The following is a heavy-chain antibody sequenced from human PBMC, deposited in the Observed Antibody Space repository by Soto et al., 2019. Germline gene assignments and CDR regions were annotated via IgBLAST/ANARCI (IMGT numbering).Heavy chain of an antibody. J-gene: IGHJ5*02. V-gene: IGHV1-69*01. CDR3: ARRPITMVRGSSTDNWFDP. CDR2: IIPIFGTA. D-gene: IGHD3-10*01. CDR1: GGTFSSYA. Sequence: QVQLVQSGAEVKKPGSSVKVSCTASGGTFSSYAISWVRQAPGQGLEWMGGIIPIFGTANYAQKFQGRVTITADESTSTAYKELSSLRSEDTAVYYCARRPITMVRGSSTDNWFDPWGQGTLVTVSS.